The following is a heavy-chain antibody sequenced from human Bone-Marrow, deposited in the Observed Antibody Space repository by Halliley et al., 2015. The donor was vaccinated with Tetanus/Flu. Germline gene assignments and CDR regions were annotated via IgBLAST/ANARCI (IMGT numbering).Heavy chain of an antibody. V-gene: IGHV3-23*01. J-gene: IGHJ4*02. Sequence: SLRLSCEASGFTFSRYAMSWVRQAPGKGLDWVSGINESGGSTFYADSVKGRFTISRDNSKNTLYLQMIGLRADDTAVYYCGKDTYEGSHQYRGCTSNAFWGQGPLVPAPS. CDR3: GKDTYEGSHQYRGCTSNAF. CDR1: GFTFSRYA. CDR2: INESGGST. D-gene: IGHD3-16*02.